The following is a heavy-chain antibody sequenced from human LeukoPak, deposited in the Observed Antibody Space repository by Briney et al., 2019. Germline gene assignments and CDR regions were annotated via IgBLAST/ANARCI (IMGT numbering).Heavy chain of an antibody. V-gene: IGHV3-7*01. CDR3: ARPSGAGYYGSGSYYTA. D-gene: IGHD3-10*01. Sequence: GGSLRLSCAASGFTFSSYWMSWVRQAPGKGLEWVANIKQDGSEKYYVDSVKGRFTISRDNAKNSLYLQMNSLRAEDTAVYYCARPSGAGYYGSGSYYTAWGQGTLVTVSS. CDR1: GFTFSSYW. J-gene: IGHJ5*02. CDR2: IKQDGSEK.